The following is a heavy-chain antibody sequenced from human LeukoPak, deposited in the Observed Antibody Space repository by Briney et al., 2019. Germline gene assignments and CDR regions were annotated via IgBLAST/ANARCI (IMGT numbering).Heavy chain of an antibody. CDR1: GGSISSYY. V-gene: IGHV4-59*01. Sequence: PSETLSLTCTVSGGSISSYYWSWIRQPPGKGLEWIGYIYYSGSTNYNPPLKSRVTISVDTSKNQFSLKLSSVTAADTAVYYCAREFYTALRSWGQGTLVTVSS. CDR2: IYYSGST. CDR3: AREFYTALRS. D-gene: IGHD2-2*02. J-gene: IGHJ5*02.